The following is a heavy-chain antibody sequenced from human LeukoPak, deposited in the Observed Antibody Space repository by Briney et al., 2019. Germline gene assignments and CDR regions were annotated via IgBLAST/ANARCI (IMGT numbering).Heavy chain of an antibody. CDR1: GGSINSGDYC. J-gene: IGHJ4*02. CDR3: AREVGYCRSSSCKYYFDF. V-gene: IGHV4-30-4*01. CDR2: IYYGGST. Sequence: SETLSLTCTVSGGSINSGDYCWSWIRQPPGKDLEWIGYIYYGGSTYYNPSLKSRVTISEDTSKNQFSLKLSSVTAADTAVYFCAREVGYCRSSSCKYYFDFWGQGTLVTVSS. D-gene: IGHD2-2*01.